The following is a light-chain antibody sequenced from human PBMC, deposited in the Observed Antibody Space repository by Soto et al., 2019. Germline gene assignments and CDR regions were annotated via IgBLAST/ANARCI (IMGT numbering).Light chain of an antibody. V-gene: IGLV2-18*01. CDR1: SSDVGSYNR. CDR3: SLYTSSSTYV. CDR2: EVS. J-gene: IGLJ1*01. Sequence: ALTQPPSVSGSPGQSVTISCTGTSSDVGSYNRVSWYQQPPGTAPKLMIYEVSNRPSGVPDRFSGSKSGNTASLTISGLQAEDEADYYCSLYTSSSTYVFGTGTKVTVL.